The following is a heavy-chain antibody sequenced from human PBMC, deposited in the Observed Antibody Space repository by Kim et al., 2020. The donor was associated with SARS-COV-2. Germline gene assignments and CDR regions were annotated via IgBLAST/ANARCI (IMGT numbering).Heavy chain of an antibody. CDR3: ARHLAGFNYYYYGMDV. CDR1: GYSFTSYW. V-gene: IGHV5-51*01. Sequence: GESLKISCKGSGYSFTSYWIGWVRQMPGKGLEWMGIIYPGDSDTRYSPSFQGQVTISADKSISTAYLQWSSLKASDTDMYYCARHLAGFNYYYYGMDVWGQGATVTVSS. J-gene: IGHJ6*02. CDR2: IYPGDSDT. D-gene: IGHD6-13*01.